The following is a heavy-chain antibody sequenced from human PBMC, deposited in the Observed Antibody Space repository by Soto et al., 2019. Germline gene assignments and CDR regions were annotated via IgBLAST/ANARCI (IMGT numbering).Heavy chain of an antibody. Sequence: GGSLRLSCAASGFTFSNYAMSWVRQAQGKGLEWVPRITKSGDRTNDAESVKRRLTISRENWNSTLFLQKNRLRGENTALYQCAKDRTVFDSCFDKWGRGSLVTVSS. J-gene: IGHJ4*02. CDR2: ITKSGDRT. CDR1: GFTFSNYA. CDR3: AKDRTVFDSCFDK. V-gene: IGHV3-23*01. D-gene: IGHD2-15*01.